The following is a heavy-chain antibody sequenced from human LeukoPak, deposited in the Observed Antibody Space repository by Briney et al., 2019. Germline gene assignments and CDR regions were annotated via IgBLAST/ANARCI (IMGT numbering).Heavy chain of an antibody. CDR2: IRYDGSNK. V-gene: IGHV3-30*02. J-gene: IGHJ4*02. CDR1: GFTFSSYG. CDR3: ARTNSSGYFWDY. Sequence: PGGSLRLSCAASGFTFSSYGMHWVRQAPGKGLEWVAFIRYDGSNKYYADSVKGRFTTSRDNSKNTLYLQMNSLRAEDTAVYYCARTNSSGYFWDYWGQGTLVTVSS. D-gene: IGHD3-22*01.